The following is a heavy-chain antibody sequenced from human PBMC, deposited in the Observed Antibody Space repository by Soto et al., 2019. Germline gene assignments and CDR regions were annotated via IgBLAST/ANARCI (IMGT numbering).Heavy chain of an antibody. CDR1: GGSMSSYY. CDR2: IYYSGST. J-gene: IGHJ6*02. D-gene: IGHD6-13*01. Sequence: SETLSLTCTVSGGSMSSYYWSWIRQSPGKGLEWIGYIYYSGSTNYNPSLKSRVAISVDTSKNQFSLKLSSVTAADTAVYYCARCTAAGEARDHCYYGMDVWGQGSTVTASS. CDR3: ARCTAAGEARDHCYYGMDV. V-gene: IGHV4-59*01.